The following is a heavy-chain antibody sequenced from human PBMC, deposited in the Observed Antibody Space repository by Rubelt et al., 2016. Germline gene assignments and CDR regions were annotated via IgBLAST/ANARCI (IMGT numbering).Heavy chain of an antibody. Sequence: QVQLQESGPGLVKPSETLSLTCTVSGGSISSYYWSWIRQPPGKGLEWIGYIYYSGSTNYNPSLKSGVTISVDTAKNQFSLKLSSVTAADTAVYYCARKTYYYDSSGADAFDIWGQGTMVTVSS. CDR1: GGSISSYY. V-gene: IGHV4-59*12. CDR3: ARKTYYYDSSGADAFDI. D-gene: IGHD3-22*01. CDR2: IYYSGST. J-gene: IGHJ3*02.